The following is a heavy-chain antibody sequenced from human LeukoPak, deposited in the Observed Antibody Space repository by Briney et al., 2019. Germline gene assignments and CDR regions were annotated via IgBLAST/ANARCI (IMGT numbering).Heavy chain of an antibody. CDR1: GGSISSSSYY. Sequence: PSETLSLTCTVSGGSISSSSYYWGWIRQPPGKGLEWIGSIYYSGSTYYNPSLKSRVTISVDTSKNQFSLKLSSVTAADTAVYYCARLGRYYDFWSGYSQYYFDYWGQGTLVTVSS. J-gene: IGHJ4*02. CDR3: ARLGRYYDFWSGYSQYYFDY. D-gene: IGHD3-3*01. V-gene: IGHV4-39*01. CDR2: IYYSGST.